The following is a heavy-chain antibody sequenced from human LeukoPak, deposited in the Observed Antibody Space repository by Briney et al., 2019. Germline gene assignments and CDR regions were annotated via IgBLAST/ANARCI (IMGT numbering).Heavy chain of an antibody. CDR1: GYTFTGYY. V-gene: IGHV1-2*02. D-gene: IGHD3-10*01. J-gene: IGHJ4*02. Sequence: ASVKVSCKASGYTFTGYYMHWVRQAPGQGLEWMGWINPNSGGTNYAQKFQGRVTMTRDTSISTAYMELSRLRSDDTAVYYCARYRPMVRGVTGGNFDYWGQGTLVTVSS. CDR2: INPNSGGT. CDR3: ARYRPMVRGVTGGNFDY.